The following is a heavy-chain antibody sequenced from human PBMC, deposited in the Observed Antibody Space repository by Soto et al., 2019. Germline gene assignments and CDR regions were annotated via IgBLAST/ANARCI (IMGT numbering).Heavy chain of an antibody. Sequence: GGSLRLSCAASGFTFSSYSMNWVRQAPGKGLEWVSYISSSSSTIYYADSVKGRFTISRDNAKNSLYLQMNSLRDEDTAVYYCARDPAFDSSCWYRSRGLDGFDYWGQGTLVTVSS. D-gene: IGHD6-19*01. CDR1: GFTFSSYS. CDR3: ARDPAFDSSCWYRSRGLDGFDY. J-gene: IGHJ4*02. CDR2: ISSSSSTI. V-gene: IGHV3-48*02.